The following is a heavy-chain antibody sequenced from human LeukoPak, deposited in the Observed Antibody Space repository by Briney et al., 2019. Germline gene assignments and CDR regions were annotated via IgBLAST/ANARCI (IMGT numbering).Heavy chain of an antibody. CDR2: IYSGGST. V-gene: IGHV3-66*01. Sequence: GGSLRLSCAASGFTVSSNYMSWVRQAPGKGLEWVSVIYSGGSTYYVDSVKGRFTISRDNSKNTLYLQMNSLRAEDTAVYYCARVRKGYWFDPWGQGTLVTVSS. CDR3: ARVRKGYWFDP. CDR1: GFTVSSNY. J-gene: IGHJ5*02. D-gene: IGHD1-14*01.